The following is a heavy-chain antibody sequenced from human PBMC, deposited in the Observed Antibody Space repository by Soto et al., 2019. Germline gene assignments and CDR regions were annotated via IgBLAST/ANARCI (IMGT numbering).Heavy chain of an antibody. CDR2: IYWDDDK. CDR1: GFSLSTSGVG. J-gene: IGHJ2*01. V-gene: IGHV2-5*02. D-gene: IGHD4-4*01. Sequence: QITVKESGPKLVKPSQTLTLTCAFSGFSLSTSGVGVGWVRQPPGKAPEWLALIYWDDDKRYRPSLKSRLSTTKDTSKDQVVFTMTNMDPVDTATYYCVHQDGNNNNYCFDLWGRGTLVTVSS. CDR3: VHQDGNNNNYCFDL.